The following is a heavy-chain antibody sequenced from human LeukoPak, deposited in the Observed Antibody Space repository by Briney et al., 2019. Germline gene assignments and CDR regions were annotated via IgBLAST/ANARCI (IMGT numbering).Heavy chain of an antibody. V-gene: IGHV4-61*02. CDR1: GGSIGSGNYY. J-gene: IGHJ3*02. CDR2: VYTRST. D-gene: IGHD3-3*01. CDR3: ARDYDFWSAYAFDI. Sequence: SETLSLTCTVSGGSIGSGNYYWNWIRQPAGKGLEWIGRVYTRSTNYKPSLKSRVTISIDTSKKQFSLKLSSVTAADTAIYYCARDYDFWSAYAFDIWGQGTMVTVSS.